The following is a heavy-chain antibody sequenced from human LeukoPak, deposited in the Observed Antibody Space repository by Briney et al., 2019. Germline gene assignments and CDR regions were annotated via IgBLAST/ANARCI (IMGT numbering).Heavy chain of an antibody. CDR1: GGSFSGYY. V-gene: IGHV4-34*01. CDR2: INHSGST. J-gene: IGHJ2*01. Sequence: PSETLSLTCAVDGGSFSGYYWSWIRQPPGKGLEWNGEINHSGSTNYNPSLKSRVTISVDTSKNQLSLKLSSVTAADTAVYYCARRGRSRMWYFDLWGRGTLVTVSS. CDR3: ARRGRSRMWYFDL.